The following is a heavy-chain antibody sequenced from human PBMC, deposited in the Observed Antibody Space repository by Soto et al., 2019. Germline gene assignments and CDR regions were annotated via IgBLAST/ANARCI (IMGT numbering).Heavy chain of an antibody. Sequence: EVQLVESGGGLVKPGGSLRLSCAASGFTFSSYSMNWVRQAPGKGLEWVSSISSSSSYIYYADSVKGRFTISRDNAKNSLYLQRNSLRAEDTAVYYCARALGGIFGVVLNCFDPWGQGTLVTVSS. CDR1: GFTFSSYS. V-gene: IGHV3-21*01. CDR2: ISSSSSYI. D-gene: IGHD3-3*01. J-gene: IGHJ5*02. CDR3: ARALGGIFGVVLNCFDP.